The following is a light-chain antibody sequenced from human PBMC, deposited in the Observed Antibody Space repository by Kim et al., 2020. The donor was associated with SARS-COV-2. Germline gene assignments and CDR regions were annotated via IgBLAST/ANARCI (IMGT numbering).Light chain of an antibody. CDR2: DVS. CDR3: CSYAGSYTFYV. CDR1: SSDVGGYNY. Sequence: QSALTQPRSVSGSPGQSVTISCTGTSSDVGGYNYVSWYQQHPGKAHKLMIYDVSNRPSGVPDRFSGSKSDNTASLTISGLQAEDEADYYCCSYAGSYTFYVFGTGTKVTVL. V-gene: IGLV2-11*01. J-gene: IGLJ1*01.